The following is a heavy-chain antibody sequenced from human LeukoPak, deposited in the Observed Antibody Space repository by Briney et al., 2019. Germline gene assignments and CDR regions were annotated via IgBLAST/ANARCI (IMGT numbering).Heavy chain of an antibody. CDR1: GGSISSGGYY. D-gene: IGHD4-17*01. V-gene: IGHV4-31*03. CDR2: IYYSGSS. J-gene: IGHJ4*02. Sequence: PSETLSLTCTVSGGSISSGGYYWSWIRQHPGKGLEWIGYIYYSGSSYYNPSLKSRVTISVDTSKNQFSLKLSSVTAADTAVYYCARDPYGDYAHDYWGQGTLVTVSS. CDR3: ARDPYGDYAHDY.